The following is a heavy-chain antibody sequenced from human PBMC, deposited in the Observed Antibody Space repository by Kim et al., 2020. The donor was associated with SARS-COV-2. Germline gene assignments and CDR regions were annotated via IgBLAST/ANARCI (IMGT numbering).Heavy chain of an antibody. Sequence: SETLSLTCTVSGGSISSSSYYWGWIRQPPGKGLEWIGSIYYSGSTYYNPSLKSRVTISVDTSKNQFSLKLSSVTAADTAVYYCARGIDHNRYYGMDVWGQGTTVTVSS. V-gene: IGHV4-39*01. CDR2: IYYSGST. CDR1: GGSISSSSYY. J-gene: IGHJ6*02. D-gene: IGHD1-1*01. CDR3: ARGIDHNRYYGMDV.